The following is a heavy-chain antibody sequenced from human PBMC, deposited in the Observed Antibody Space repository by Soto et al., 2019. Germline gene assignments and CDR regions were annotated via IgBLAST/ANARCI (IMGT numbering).Heavy chain of an antibody. Sequence: GGSLRLSCAAFGFTFSSYAMSWVRQDKGKGLEWVSAISGSGGSTYYADSVKGRFTISRDNSKNTLYLQMNSLRAEDTAVYYCAKAQSKLMVYVYFDYWGQGTLVTVSS. CDR1: GFTFSSYA. CDR3: AKAQSKLMVYVYFDY. J-gene: IGHJ4*02. V-gene: IGHV3-23*01. D-gene: IGHD2-8*01. CDR2: ISGSGGST.